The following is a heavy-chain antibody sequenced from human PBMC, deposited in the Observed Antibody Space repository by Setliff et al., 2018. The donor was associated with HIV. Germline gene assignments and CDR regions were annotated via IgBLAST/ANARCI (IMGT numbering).Heavy chain of an antibody. CDR2: INTNTGNP. D-gene: IGHD3-3*01. V-gene: IGHV7-4-1*02. CDR3: ARVGVDSQEYFQH. CDR1: GDTFSNSL. Sequence: ASVKVSCKASGDTFSNSLVTWVRQAPGQGLEWTGWINTNTGNPTYAQGFTGRFVFSLDTSVSTAYLQINSLKAEDTAIYYCARVGVDSQEYFQHWGQGTLVTVSS. J-gene: IGHJ1*01.